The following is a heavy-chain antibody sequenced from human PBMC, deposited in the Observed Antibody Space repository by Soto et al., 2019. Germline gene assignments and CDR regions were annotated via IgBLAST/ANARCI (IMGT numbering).Heavy chain of an antibody. D-gene: IGHD6-6*01. CDR1: GGTFSSYA. CDR2: IIPIFGTA. J-gene: IGHJ6*02. CDR3: ARAEYSSSSYHYYYGMDV. V-gene: IGHV1-69*13. Sequence: SVKVSCKASGGTFSSYAISWVRQAPGQGXEWMGGIIPIFGTANYAQKFQGRVTITADESTSTAYMELSSLRSEDTAVYYCARAEYSSSSYHYYYGMDVWGQGTTVTVSS.